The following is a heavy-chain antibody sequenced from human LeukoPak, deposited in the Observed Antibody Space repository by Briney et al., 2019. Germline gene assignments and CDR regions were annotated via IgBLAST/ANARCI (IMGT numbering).Heavy chain of an antibody. CDR2: INEDGGDK. J-gene: IGHJ4*02. CDR1: GFTFSTYL. V-gene: IGHV3-7*01. CDR3: ARLPMLFGVAPDY. Sequence: GGSLRLSCVVSGFTFSTYLMSWVRQAPGKGLEWVASINEDGGDKFYVDSVKGRFTISRDNAQNSLYLQMSSLRVEDTAVYYCARLPMLFGVAPDYWGQGTLVSVSS. D-gene: IGHD3-3*01.